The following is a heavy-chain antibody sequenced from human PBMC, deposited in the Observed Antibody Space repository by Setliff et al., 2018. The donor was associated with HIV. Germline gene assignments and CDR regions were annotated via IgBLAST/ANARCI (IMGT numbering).Heavy chain of an antibody. V-gene: IGHV4-59*01. Sequence: SETLSLTCTVSGVSIENNFWSWFRQPPGKGLEWIGYISYTGSTNYDPSLKSRLTIVADTSKSQFSLKLTSVTAADTAVYYCARGAYIKVNYCFDYWGRGTLVTVSS. D-gene: IGHD2-21*01. CDR2: ISYTGST. CDR3: ARGAYIKVNYCFDY. J-gene: IGHJ4*02. CDR1: GVSIENNF.